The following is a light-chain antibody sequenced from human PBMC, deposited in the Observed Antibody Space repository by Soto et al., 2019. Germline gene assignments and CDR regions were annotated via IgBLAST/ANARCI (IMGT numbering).Light chain of an antibody. J-gene: IGLJ1*01. CDR3: CSYAGSYPFV. CDR2: DVD. Sequence: QSALTQPRSVSGSPGQSVTISCTGTSSDVGGYNYVSWYQHHPGKAPKLMIYDVDKRPSGVPGRFSGSKSGNTASLTISGLQAEDEPDYYCCSYAGSYPFVFGTGTKATVL. CDR1: SSDVGGYNY. V-gene: IGLV2-11*01.